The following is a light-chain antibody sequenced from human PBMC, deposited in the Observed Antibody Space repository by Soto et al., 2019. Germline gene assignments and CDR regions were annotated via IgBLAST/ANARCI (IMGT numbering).Light chain of an antibody. CDR2: RAS. CDR1: QSLSGN. Sequence: EIVMTQSPATLAVSPGDTATLSCRASQSLSGNLAWYQQKPGQAPRLLIFRASTRATGVPARFSGRGSGTDFTPTISSLQPEDFATYYCQQLESYPSTFGGGTKVDIK. V-gene: IGKV3-15*01. CDR3: QQLESYPST. J-gene: IGKJ4*01.